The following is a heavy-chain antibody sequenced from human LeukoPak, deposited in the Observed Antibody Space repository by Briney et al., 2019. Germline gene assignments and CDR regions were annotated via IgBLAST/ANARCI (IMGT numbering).Heavy chain of an antibody. D-gene: IGHD4-23*01. Sequence: GASVKVSCKASGYTFTGYYMHWVRQAPGQGLEWMGWINPNSGGTNYAQKFQGWVTMTRDTSISTAYMELSRLRSDDTAVYYCARTPTRSIRILRWPSVEYYFDCWGQGTLVTVSS. CDR2: INPNSGGT. J-gene: IGHJ4*02. CDR3: ARTPTRSIRILRWPSVEYYFDC. V-gene: IGHV1-2*04. CDR1: GYTFTGYY.